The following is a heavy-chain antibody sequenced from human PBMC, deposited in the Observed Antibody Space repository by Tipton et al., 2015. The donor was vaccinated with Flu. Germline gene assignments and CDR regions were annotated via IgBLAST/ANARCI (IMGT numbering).Heavy chain of an antibody. Sequence: GSLRLSCAASGFTFSGYYMSWIRQAPGKGLEWISYIGTTVTNIYYADSVKGRFTISRDNANNLMYLQMSSLRAEDTAVYHCARGPYCGRDCYRYWYFDLWGRGTLVTVSS. CDR3: ARGPYCGRDCYRYWYFDL. CDR1: GFTFSGYY. V-gene: IGHV3-11*01. D-gene: IGHD2-21*01. CDR2: IGTTVTNI. J-gene: IGHJ2*01.